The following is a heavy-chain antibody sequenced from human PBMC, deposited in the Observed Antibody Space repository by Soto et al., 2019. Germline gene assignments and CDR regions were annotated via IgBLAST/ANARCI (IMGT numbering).Heavy chain of an antibody. Sequence: ASVKVSCKASGGTFSSYAISWVRQAPGQGLEWMGGIIPIFGTANYAQKFQGRVTITADESTSTAYMELSSLRSEDTAVDYWISVDGEGWAFDIWGQGTMVTVS. CDR2: IIPIFGTA. J-gene: IGHJ3*02. V-gene: IGHV1-69*13. D-gene: IGHD2-15*01. CDR3: ISVDGEGWAFDI. CDR1: GGTFSSYA.